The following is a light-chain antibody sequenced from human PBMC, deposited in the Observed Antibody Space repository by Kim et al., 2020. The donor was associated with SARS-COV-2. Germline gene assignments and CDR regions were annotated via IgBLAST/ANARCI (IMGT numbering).Light chain of an antibody. CDR2: DAS. Sequence: DIVLTQSPGTLSLSPGETATLSCRASRTVGANFLAWYQQKPGQAPRLLIYDASTRASGIPDRFSGSGSGTDFTLTISRLEPEDFAVYSCQQYGGSPWTFGQGTKVDIK. CDR1: RTVGANF. V-gene: IGKV3-20*01. CDR3: QQYGGSPWT. J-gene: IGKJ1*01.